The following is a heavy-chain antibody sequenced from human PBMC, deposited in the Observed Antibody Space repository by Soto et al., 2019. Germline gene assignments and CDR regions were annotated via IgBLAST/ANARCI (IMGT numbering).Heavy chain of an antibody. V-gene: IGHV3-30-3*01. CDR1: GIAFPSYA. D-gene: IGHD6-19*01. J-gene: IGHJ4*02. CDR2: MSAHGDKQ. Sequence: QVQLVESGGGVVQPGKSLRLSCVVSGIAFPSYAMHWVRQTPGKGLEWVAVMSAHGDKQYYADSVKGRFTISRDNSNNTMYLQMHSLGVEDTSVYDCATNSGWGTVYYFDFWGQGTPVTVSS. CDR3: ATNSGWGTVYYFDF.